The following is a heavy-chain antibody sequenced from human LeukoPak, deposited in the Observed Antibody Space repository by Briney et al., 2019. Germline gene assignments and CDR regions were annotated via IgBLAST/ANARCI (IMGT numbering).Heavy chain of an antibody. CDR1: GFTLSSYT. V-gene: IGHV3-48*01. Sequence: GGSLRLSCAASGFTLSSYTMNWVRQAPGKGLEWVSYISSSSSTIYYADSVKGRFTISRDNAKNSLYLQMNSLRAEDTAVYYCARVPYYDFWSGYYAVDGNWFDPWGQGTLVTVSS. CDR3: ARVPYYDFWSGYYAVDGNWFDP. J-gene: IGHJ5*02. CDR2: ISSSSSTI. D-gene: IGHD3-3*01.